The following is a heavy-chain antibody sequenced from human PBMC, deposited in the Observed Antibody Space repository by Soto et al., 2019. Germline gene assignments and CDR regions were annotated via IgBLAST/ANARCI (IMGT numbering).Heavy chain of an antibody. D-gene: IGHD3-3*01. V-gene: IGHV3-11*01. Sequence: GGSLRLSCAASGFTFSDYYMSWIRQAPGKGLEWVSYISSSGSTIYYADSVKGRFTISRDNAKNSLYLQMNSLRAEDTAVYYCARATFGVVIIHYYYYYMDVWGKGTTVTVSS. CDR3: ARATFGVVIIHYYYYYMDV. J-gene: IGHJ6*03. CDR1: GFTFSDYY. CDR2: ISSSGSTI.